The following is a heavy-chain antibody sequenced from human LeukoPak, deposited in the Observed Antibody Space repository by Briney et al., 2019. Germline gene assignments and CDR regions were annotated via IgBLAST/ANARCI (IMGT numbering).Heavy chain of an antibody. V-gene: IGHV4-61*02. Sequence: SQTLSLTCTVSGGSISSGSYYWSWIRQPAGKGLEWIGRIYTSGSTNYNPSLKSRVTISVDTSKNQFSLKLSSVTAADTAVYYCARERTSPIAAPDYWGQGTLVTVSS. CDR3: ARERTSPIAAPDY. D-gene: IGHD6-25*01. CDR2: IYTSGST. J-gene: IGHJ4*02. CDR1: GGSISSGSYY.